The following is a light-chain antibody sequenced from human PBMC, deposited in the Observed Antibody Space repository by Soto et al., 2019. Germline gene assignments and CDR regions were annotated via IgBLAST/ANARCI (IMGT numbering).Light chain of an antibody. Sequence: MAQSSSHLSSVAGGKVSILFRGHSTFFSWLAWQQQKPGKAPNLPIYKASRLESGVPSRYSGSGSGTEFTLTISGLPPDDFAYYYCQQYNSYPYSFGHGTKLDIK. CDR3: QQYNSYPYS. CDR2: KAS. V-gene: IGKV1-5*03. J-gene: IGKJ2*03. CDR1: STFFSW.